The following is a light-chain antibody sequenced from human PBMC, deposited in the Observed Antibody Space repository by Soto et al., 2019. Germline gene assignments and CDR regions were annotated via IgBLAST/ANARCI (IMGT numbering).Light chain of an antibody. CDR3: QQYYSYPHT. J-gene: IGKJ1*01. CDR2: AAS. CDR1: QGISSY. V-gene: IGKV1-8*01. Sequence: AIRMTQSPSSFSASTGDRVTITCRASQGISSYLAWYQQKPGKAPKLLIYAASTLQSGVPSRFSGSGSGTYFTLTNSCLQSEDFATYYYQQYYSYPHTFGQGTKVEIK.